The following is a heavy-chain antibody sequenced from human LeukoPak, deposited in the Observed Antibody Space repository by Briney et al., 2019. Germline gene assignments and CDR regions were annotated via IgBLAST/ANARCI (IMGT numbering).Heavy chain of an antibody. V-gene: IGHV4-38-2*01. CDR2: IYHSGST. D-gene: IGHD3-22*01. CDR1: GYSISSGYY. Sequence: PSETLSLTCAVSGYSISSGYYWGWVRQPPGKGLEWIGSIYHSGSTYYNPSLKSRVTISVDTSKNQFSLKLSSVTAADTAVYYCAYYVSRECWFDPWGQGTLVTVPS. CDR3: AYYVSRECWFDP. J-gene: IGHJ5*02.